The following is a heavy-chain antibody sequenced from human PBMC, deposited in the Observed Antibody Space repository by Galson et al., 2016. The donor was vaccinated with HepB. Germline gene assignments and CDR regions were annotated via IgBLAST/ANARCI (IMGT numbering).Heavy chain of an antibody. D-gene: IGHD7-27*01. CDR2: TYYRSRWIN. J-gene: IGHJ6*02. Sequence: CAISGDSVSSNGATWNWIRQSPSRGLEWLGRTYYRSRWINNYAESVKGRIIITPDTSKNQFSLHLDSVTPEDTAVYYCVRGGLGVWGQGTTVTVSS. CDR1: GDSVSSNGAT. V-gene: IGHV6-1*01. CDR3: VRGGLGV.